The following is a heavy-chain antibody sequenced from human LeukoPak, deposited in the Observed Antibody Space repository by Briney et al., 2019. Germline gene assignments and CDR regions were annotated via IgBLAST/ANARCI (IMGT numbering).Heavy chain of an antibody. CDR3: ARDRSVYGGNPDY. Sequence: SETLSLTCAVYGGSFSGYYWSWIRQPPGKGLEWIGEINHSGSTNYNPSLKSRVTISVDTSKNQFSLKLSSVTAADTAVYYCARDRSVYGGNPDYWGQGTLVTVSS. CDR2: INHSGST. CDR1: GGSFSGYY. V-gene: IGHV4-34*01. J-gene: IGHJ4*02. D-gene: IGHD4-23*01.